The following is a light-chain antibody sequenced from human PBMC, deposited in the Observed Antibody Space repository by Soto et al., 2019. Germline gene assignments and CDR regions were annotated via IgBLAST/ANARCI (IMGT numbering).Light chain of an antibody. CDR3: QQLNSPWT. CDR1: RDIAGY. Sequence: DIQLTQSPSFLSASVGDRVTITCRASRDIAGYLAWYQQKPGKAPKLLIYAASTLQSGVPSRFSGSGSGTEFTLTISSLQPEDFATYYCQQLNSPWTFGQGSKVEIK. CDR2: AAS. J-gene: IGKJ1*01. V-gene: IGKV1-9*01.